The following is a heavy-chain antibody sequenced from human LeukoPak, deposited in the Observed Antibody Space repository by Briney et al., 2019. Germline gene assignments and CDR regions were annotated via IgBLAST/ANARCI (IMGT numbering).Heavy chain of an antibody. D-gene: IGHD2-15*01. CDR1: GFTVSSNY. CDR2: ISSSSENI. V-gene: IGHV3-21*01. J-gene: IGHJ4*02. Sequence: GGSLRLSCAASGFTVSSNYMSWVRQAPGKGLEWVSSISSSSENIYYADSVKGRFTISRDNPKNSLFLQMNSLSVEDTAVYYCGRQAAPDYWGQGILVTVSS. CDR3: GRQAAPDY.